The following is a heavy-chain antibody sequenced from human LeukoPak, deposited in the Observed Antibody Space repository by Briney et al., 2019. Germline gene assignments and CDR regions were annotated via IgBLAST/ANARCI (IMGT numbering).Heavy chain of an antibody. J-gene: IGHJ4*02. CDR3: ARGANWGSPDY. V-gene: IGHV4-59*02. CDR1: GGSVSSDY. D-gene: IGHD7-27*01. Sequence: PSETLSLTCTVSGGSVSSDYWSWIRQSPGKGLEWIGYIYYSGTTSYNPSVKSRVTISLDTSKNQFSLKLSSVTAADTAVYYCARGANWGSPDYWGQGTLVTVSS. CDR2: IYYSGTT.